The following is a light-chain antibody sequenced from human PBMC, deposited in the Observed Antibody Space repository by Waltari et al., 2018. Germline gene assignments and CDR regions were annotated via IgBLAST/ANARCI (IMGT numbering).Light chain of an antibody. CDR3: QQYNNWPET. CDR2: DAS. Sequence: DIQMTQSPSSLSASVGDRVTITCQASQDISNYLNWFQQKPGKPPKLLIYDASNLETGVPSRFSGSGSGTDFTFTISSLQSADFAVYYCQQYNNWPETFGQGTKVEIK. V-gene: IGKV1-33*01. J-gene: IGKJ1*01. CDR1: QDISNY.